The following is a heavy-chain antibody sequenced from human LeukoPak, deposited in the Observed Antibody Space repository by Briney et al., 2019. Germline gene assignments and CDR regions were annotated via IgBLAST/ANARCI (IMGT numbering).Heavy chain of an antibody. J-gene: IGHJ6*02. CDR3: ARIGSGWVYYYYGMDV. Sequence: SETLSLTCTVSGGSISSGGYYWSWIRQHPGKGLEWIGYIYYSGSTNYNPSLKSRVTISVDTSKNQFSLKLSSVTAADTAVYYCARIGSGWVYYYYGMDVWGQGTTVTVSS. CDR1: GGSISSGGYY. V-gene: IGHV4-61*08. D-gene: IGHD6-19*01. CDR2: IYYSGST.